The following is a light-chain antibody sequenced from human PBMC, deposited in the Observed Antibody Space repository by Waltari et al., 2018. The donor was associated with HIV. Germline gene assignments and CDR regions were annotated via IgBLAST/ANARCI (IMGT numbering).Light chain of an antibody. CDR3: TSYISSASPE. CDR2: EVN. Sequence: QSALTQPASVSGSPGQSITLSCTGTSDLRDYKSFSWYQHHPGKAPKVIIYEVNNRPSGVSSRFSGSISGNTASLTISGLQAEDEADYFCTSYISSASPEFGGGTKVTVL. J-gene: IGLJ3*02. CDR1: SDLRDYKS. V-gene: IGLV2-14*01.